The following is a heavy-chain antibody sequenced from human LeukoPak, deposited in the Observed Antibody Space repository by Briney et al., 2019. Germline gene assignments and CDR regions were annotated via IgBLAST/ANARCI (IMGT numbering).Heavy chain of an antibody. J-gene: IGHJ3*02. D-gene: IGHD1-1*01. V-gene: IGHV3-48*03. CDR2: ISSRGSAI. CDR1: GFTFSSYE. Sequence: PGGSLRLSCAASGFTFSSYEMNWVRQAPGKGLEWVSYISSRGSAIYYADSVKGRFTISRDNAKNSLYLRMNSLRADDTAVYYCARGGHDPGIPFDIWGQGTMVTASS. CDR3: ARGGHDPGIPFDI.